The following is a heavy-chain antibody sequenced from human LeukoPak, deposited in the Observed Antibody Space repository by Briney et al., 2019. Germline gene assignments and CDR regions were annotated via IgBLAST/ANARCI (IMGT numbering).Heavy chain of an antibody. J-gene: IGHJ4*02. CDR2: IYYRGST. Sequence: SETLSLTCTVSGGXINNYYCSWIRQPPGKGLEWIGYIYYRGSTNYNPSLKSRVTFSVDTSKNQFSLKLNSVTAADTAVYYCARAGGASDSSGWYVFDYWGQGTLVTVSS. D-gene: IGHD6-19*01. V-gene: IGHV4-59*01. CDR3: ARAGGASDSSGWYVFDY. CDR1: GGXINNYY.